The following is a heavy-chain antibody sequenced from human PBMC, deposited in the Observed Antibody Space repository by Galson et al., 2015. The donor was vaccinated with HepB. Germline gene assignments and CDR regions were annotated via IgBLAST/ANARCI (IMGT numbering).Heavy chain of an antibody. CDR3: ARGAIDDELLWFGELLVFDY. Sequence: SLRLSCAASGFTFSGYWMSWVRQAPGKGLEWVANIKEDGSEKYYVDSVKGRFTISRDKAKNSLYLQMNSLRAEDTAVYYCARGAIDDELLWFGELLVFDYWGQGTLVTVSS. J-gene: IGHJ4*02. V-gene: IGHV3-7*03. D-gene: IGHD3-10*01. CDR1: GFTFSGYW. CDR2: IKEDGSEK.